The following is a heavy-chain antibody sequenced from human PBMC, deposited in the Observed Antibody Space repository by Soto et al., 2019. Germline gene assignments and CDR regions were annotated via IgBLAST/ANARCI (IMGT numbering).Heavy chain of an antibody. J-gene: IGHJ5*02. D-gene: IGHD2-21*02. V-gene: IGHV3-33*01. CDR2: IWYDGSNK. Sequence: GGSLRLSCAASGFTFSSYGMHWVRQAPGKGLEWVAVIWYDGSNKYYADSVKGRFTISRDNSKNTLYLQMNSLRAEDTAVYYCAREEGSFWTLAGDFNWFDPWGQGTLVTVSS. CDR1: GFTFSSYG. CDR3: AREEGSFWTLAGDFNWFDP.